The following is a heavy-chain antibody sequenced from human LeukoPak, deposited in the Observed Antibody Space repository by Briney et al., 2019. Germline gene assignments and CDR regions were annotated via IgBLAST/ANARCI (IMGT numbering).Heavy chain of an antibody. D-gene: IGHD5-24*01. J-gene: IGHJ6*03. CDR3: AKDGPDYKHGYNFWDYYYYMDV. CDR2: IRYDGSNK. Sequence: GGSLRLSCAASGFTFSNYGMHWVRQAPGKGLEWVAFIRYDGSNKYYADSVKGRFTISRDNSKNTLYLQMNSLRAEDTAVYYCAKDGPDYKHGYNFWDYYYYMDVWGKGTTVTVSS. V-gene: IGHV3-30*02. CDR1: GFTFSNYG.